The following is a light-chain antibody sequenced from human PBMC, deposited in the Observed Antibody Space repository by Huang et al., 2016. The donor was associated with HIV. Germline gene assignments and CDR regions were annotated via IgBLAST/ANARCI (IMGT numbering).Light chain of an antibody. CDR2: EVS. CDR1: QTLVHGDGTTY. J-gene: IGKJ2*01. V-gene: IGKV2-24*01. CDR3: AQATQFPFT. Sequence: EIVMTQRPHSLPVALGQVASISCRSSQTLVHGDGTTYLSWLHQRPGQPPRLLIYEVSNRFSGVPGRISGSGAGTDFTLTISRVQPEYVGFYFCAQATQFPFTFGQGTKLEI.